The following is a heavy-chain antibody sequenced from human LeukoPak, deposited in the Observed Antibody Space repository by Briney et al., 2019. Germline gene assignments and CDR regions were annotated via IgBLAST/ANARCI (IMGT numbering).Heavy chain of an antibody. V-gene: IGHV3-30*18. CDR3: EKDRCQCYFDY. J-gene: IGHJ4*02. Sequence: GSSLRLSCAASGFTFSNYGMHWVRQAPGQGLESWAVISYDGNNEYCADCVKGRYPLSRDNSKNTLYLPMNSLTPEHGGVYLCEKDRCQCYFDYWGEGTMVSDCS. CDR2: ISYDGNNE. CDR1: GFTFSNYG. D-gene: IGHD2-8*01.